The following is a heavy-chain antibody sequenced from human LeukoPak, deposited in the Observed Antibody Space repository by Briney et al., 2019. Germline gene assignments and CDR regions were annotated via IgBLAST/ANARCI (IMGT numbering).Heavy chain of an antibody. CDR1: GVSINRFY. CDR2: IYSGVPT. D-gene: IGHD1-1*01. Sequence: PSETLSLTCTTSGVSINRFYWSWVRQPPGKGLEWIGNIYSGVPTYFNPSLKSRVTISVDTSKNQFSLNLTSVTAADTAMYYRVQTTGWPGFDYRGKGILVTVSS. CDR3: VQTTGWPGFDY. V-gene: IGHV4-4*09. J-gene: IGHJ4*02.